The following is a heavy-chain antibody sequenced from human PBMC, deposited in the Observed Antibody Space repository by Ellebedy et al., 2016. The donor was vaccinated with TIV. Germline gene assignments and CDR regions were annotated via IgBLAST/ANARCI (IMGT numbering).Heavy chain of an antibody. Sequence: PGGSLRLSCEASGFSFRSYWMSWVRQAPGKGLEWVANIYQDGGVQYYVDSVKGRFTISRDNADNSLFLQMSSLRAEDTAVYYCARRGSYGDYAVQINSWFDTWGRGTLVAVSS. D-gene: IGHD4-17*01. CDR3: ARRGSYGDYAVQINSWFDT. CDR1: GFSFRSYW. J-gene: IGHJ5*02. CDR2: IYQDGGVQ. V-gene: IGHV3-7*01.